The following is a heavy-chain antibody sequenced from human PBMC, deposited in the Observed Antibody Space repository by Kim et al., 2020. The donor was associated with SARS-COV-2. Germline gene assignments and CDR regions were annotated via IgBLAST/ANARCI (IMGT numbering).Heavy chain of an antibody. D-gene: IGHD6-25*01. CDR3: ARDWAAAYLPSTDHYFDY. Sequence: KGRVTISRDNSKNTLYLQMSSLRAEDTAVYYCARDWAAAYLPSTDHYFDYWGQGTLVTVSS. J-gene: IGHJ4*02. V-gene: IGHV3-30*15.